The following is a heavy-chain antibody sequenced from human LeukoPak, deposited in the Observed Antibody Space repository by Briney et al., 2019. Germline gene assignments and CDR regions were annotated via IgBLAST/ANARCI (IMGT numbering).Heavy chain of an antibody. CDR3: ALGRSYYSPSDI. V-gene: IGHV4-61*05. Sequence: SETLSLTCTVSGGSISSSSYYWSWIRQPPGKGLEWIGYIYCSGSTNYNPSLKSRVTISVDTSKNQFSLKLSSVTAADTAVYYCALGRSYYSPSDIWDQGTMVTVSS. CDR1: GGSISSSSYY. J-gene: IGHJ3*02. CDR2: IYCSGST. D-gene: IGHD1-26*01.